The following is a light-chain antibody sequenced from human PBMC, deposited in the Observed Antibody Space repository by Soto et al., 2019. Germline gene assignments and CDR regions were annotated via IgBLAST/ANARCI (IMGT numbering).Light chain of an antibody. J-gene: IGKJ1*01. CDR3: QQYKSYSRT. CDR1: QTISSW. V-gene: IGKV1-5*01. CDR2: DAS. Sequence: DIQMTQSPSTLSGSVGDRVTITCRASQTISSWLAWYQQKPGKAPKLLIYDASSLESGVPSRFSGSGSGTEFTLTISSLQPDYFATYYCQQYKSYSRTFGQGTKVDIK.